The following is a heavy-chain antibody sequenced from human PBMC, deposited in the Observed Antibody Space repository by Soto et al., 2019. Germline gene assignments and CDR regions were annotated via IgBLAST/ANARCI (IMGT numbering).Heavy chain of an antibody. V-gene: IGHV3-48*02. CDR1: GFTFSRYG. CDR2: ISSSSSPI. J-gene: IGHJ6*02. D-gene: IGHD2-2*03. CDR3: ARDGYCVSTTCYFLPDV. Sequence: EVQVVESGGGLVQPGGSLRLSCAASGFTFSRYGMNWVRQAPGKGLEWVAYISSSSSPIYYADSVKGRFTISRDNAKNSLYLQMNRLRDEDTAVYYCARDGYCVSTTCYFLPDVWGQGTTVTVSS.